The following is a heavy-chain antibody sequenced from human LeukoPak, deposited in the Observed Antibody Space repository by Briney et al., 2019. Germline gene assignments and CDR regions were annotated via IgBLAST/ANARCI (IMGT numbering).Heavy chain of an antibody. Sequence: SETLSLTCTASGGSINNYFWSWIRQPPGKGLECIAYIYYSGSTNYNPSLKSRVTISVDTSKNQFSLKLSSVTAADTAVYYCARDYGVNAFDIWGQGTMVTVSS. CDR2: IYYSGST. CDR3: ARDYGVNAFDI. D-gene: IGHD4-17*01. CDR1: GGSINNYF. J-gene: IGHJ3*02. V-gene: IGHV4-59*01.